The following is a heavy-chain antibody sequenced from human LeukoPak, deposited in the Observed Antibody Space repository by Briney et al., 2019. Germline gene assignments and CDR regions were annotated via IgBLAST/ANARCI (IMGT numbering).Heavy chain of an antibody. CDR1: GGTFSSYA. Sequence: GSSVKVSCKASGGTFSSYAISWVRQAPGQGLEWMGGIIPIFGTANYAQKFQGGVTITTNESTSTAYMELSSLRSEDTAVYYCARDSSGPVEFAYWGQGTLVTVSS. V-gene: IGHV1-69*05. D-gene: IGHD6-19*01. J-gene: IGHJ4*02. CDR3: ARDSSGPVEFAY. CDR2: IIPIFGTA.